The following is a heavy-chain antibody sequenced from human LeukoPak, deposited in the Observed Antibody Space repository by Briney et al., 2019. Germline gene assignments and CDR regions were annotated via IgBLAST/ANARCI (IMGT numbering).Heavy chain of an antibody. D-gene: IGHD3-16*01. V-gene: IGHV1-69-2*01. Sequence: ASVKISFQVSRYTFTDYYMHWVQPAPGKGLEWVGLVDPEDGETIYAEKFQGRVTITPDTSTDTAYMELSSLRSEDTAVYYCATALQRAYPGVDPWGQGTLVTVSS. CDR3: ATALQRAYPGVDP. CDR1: RYTFTDYY. CDR2: VDPEDGET. J-gene: IGHJ5*02.